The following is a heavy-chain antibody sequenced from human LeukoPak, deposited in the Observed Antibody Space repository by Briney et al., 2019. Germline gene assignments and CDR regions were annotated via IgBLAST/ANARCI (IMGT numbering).Heavy chain of an antibody. V-gene: IGHV3-66*01. D-gene: IGHD1-26*01. J-gene: IGHJ6*02. CDR1: GFTVSSDY. Sequence: PGGSLRLSCAASGFTVSSDYMSWVRQAPGKGLEWVSVIYGGDDSHYADSVKGRFITSRDNSKNTLYLQLNSLRVEDTAVYYCARDPGIANGMGDWGRGTTVTVSS. CDR3: ARDPGIANGMGD. CDR2: IYGGDDS.